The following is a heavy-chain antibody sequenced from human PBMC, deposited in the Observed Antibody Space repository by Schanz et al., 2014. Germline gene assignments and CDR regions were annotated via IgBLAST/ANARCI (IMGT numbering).Heavy chain of an antibody. J-gene: IGHJ4*02. CDR2: IWYDGSNK. V-gene: IGHV3-33*06. Sequence: QLVESGGSVVQPGRSLRLSCAGSGFSFSDYGMHWVRQAPGRGLEWVAVIWYDGSNKDYADSVKGRFTISRDNSKNTLYLKMSSLRGDDTAVYYCAKDGGCSSTNCHDFVVPELPFESWGQGTLVTVSS. CDR3: AKDGGCSSTNCHDFVVPELPFES. D-gene: IGHD2-2*01. CDR1: GFSFSDYG.